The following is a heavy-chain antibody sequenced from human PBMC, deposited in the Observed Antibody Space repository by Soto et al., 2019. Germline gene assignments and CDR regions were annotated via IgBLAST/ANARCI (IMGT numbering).Heavy chain of an antibody. CDR3: AKDVEQWLVRGINWFDP. D-gene: IGHD6-19*01. J-gene: IGHJ5*02. CDR2: ISGSGGTI. CDR1: GFTFSDYY. V-gene: IGHV3-11*01. Sequence: GGSLRLSCAASGFTFSDYYMSWIRQAPGKGLEWVSYISGSGGTIYYADSVKGRFTISRDNSKNTLYLQMNSLRAEDTAVYYCAKDVEQWLVRGINWFDPWGQGTLVTVSS.